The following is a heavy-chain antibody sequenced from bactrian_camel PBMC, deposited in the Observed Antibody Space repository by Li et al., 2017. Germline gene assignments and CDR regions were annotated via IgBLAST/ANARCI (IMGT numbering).Heavy chain of an antibody. CDR1: GFTFTNVA. Sequence: VESGGGLVQPGGSLRLSCAASGFTFTNVAMSWVRQAPGTGLEWVSSISVNDGTLYADFVKGRFTISKDNADNTLVLEMPSLTPEDSATYYCAADGDRYQCYWQSVTKYKILAQGTQVTVS. V-gene: IGHV3S42*01. J-gene: IGHJ4*01. D-gene: IGHD1*01. CDR2: ISVNDGT.